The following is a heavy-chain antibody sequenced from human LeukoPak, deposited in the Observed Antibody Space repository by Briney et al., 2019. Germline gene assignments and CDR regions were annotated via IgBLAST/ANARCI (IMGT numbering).Heavy chain of an antibody. J-gene: IGHJ4*02. CDR2: INPNSGDT. V-gene: IGHV1-2*02. CDR1: GYTFTGYY. CDR3: ATQRGSYLWGTDFDY. D-gene: IGHD3-16*01. Sequence: ASVKVSCKASGYTFTGYYMHWVRQAPGQGLEWMGWINPNSGDTKYSQKFLGRVTMTRDTSIRTAYMELTRLRSDDTAVYFCATQRGSYLWGTDFDYWGQGTLVTASS.